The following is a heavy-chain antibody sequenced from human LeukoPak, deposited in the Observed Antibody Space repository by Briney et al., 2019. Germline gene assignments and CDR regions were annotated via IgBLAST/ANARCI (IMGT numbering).Heavy chain of an antibody. J-gene: IGHJ3*02. CDR2: ISSSSSYI. CDR1: GFTFSSYS. CDR3: ATGYSGSYYDAFDI. V-gene: IGHV3-21*01. Sequence: GGSLRLSCAASGFTFSSYSMNWVRQAPGKGLEWVSSISSSSSYIYYADSVKGRFTISRDNSKNTLYLQMNSLRAEDTAVYYCATGYSGSYYDAFDIWGQGTMVTVSS. D-gene: IGHD1-26*01.